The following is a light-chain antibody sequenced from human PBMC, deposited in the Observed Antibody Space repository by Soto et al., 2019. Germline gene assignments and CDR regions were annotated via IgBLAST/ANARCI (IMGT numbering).Light chain of an antibody. CDR3: QQYNSYSPT. J-gene: IGKJ1*01. Sequence: DIQVTQSPSTLSTSVGDRVTITCRVSQSISSWLAWYQQKPGKAPKLLIFDVSSLHTGVPSRFSGSGSGTEFTLTISSLQPDDFATYYCQQYNSYSPTFGQGTKVEIK. V-gene: IGKV1-5*01. CDR1: QSISSW. CDR2: DVS.